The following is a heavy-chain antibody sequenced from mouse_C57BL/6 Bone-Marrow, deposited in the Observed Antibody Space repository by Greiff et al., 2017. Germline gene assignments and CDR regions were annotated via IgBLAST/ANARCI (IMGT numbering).Heavy chain of an antibody. Sequence: VQLQQSGAELVRPGASVKLSCTASGFNIKDDYMHWVKQRPEQGLEWIGWIDPENGDTESASKFQGKATITADTSSTTAYLQLSSLTSEDTAVYYCTLYGSSYRFAYWGQGTLVTV. CDR3: TLYGSSYRFAY. CDR2: IDPENGDT. D-gene: IGHD1-1*01. V-gene: IGHV14-4*01. J-gene: IGHJ3*01. CDR1: GFNIKDDY.